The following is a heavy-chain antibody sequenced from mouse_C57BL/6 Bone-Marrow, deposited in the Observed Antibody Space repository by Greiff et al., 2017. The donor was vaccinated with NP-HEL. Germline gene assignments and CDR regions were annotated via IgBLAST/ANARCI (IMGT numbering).Heavy chain of an antibody. CDR3: APYYGNYWYFDV. CDR1: GYTFTDYY. J-gene: IGHJ1*03. CDR2: INPYNGGT. Sequence: EVQLQQSGPVLVKPGASVKMSCKASGYTFTDYYMNWVKQSHGKSLEWIGVINPYNGGTSYNQKFKGKATLTVDKSSSTAYMELNSLTSEDSAVYYCAPYYGNYWYFDVWGTGTTVTVSS. D-gene: IGHD2-10*01. V-gene: IGHV1-19*01.